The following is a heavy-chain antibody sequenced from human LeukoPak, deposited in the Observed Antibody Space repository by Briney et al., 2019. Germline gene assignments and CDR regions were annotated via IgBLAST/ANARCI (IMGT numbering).Heavy chain of an antibody. D-gene: IGHD3-22*01. V-gene: IGHV3-48*01. CDR1: GFTFSSYS. CDR3: AKADYYDRMWDV. CDR2: ISSSSSTI. J-gene: IGHJ6*04. Sequence: PGGSLRLSCAASGFTFSSYSMNWVRQAPGKGLEWVSYISSSSSTIYYADSVKGRFTISRDNAKNSLYLQMNSLRAEDTAVYYCAKADYYDRMWDVWGKGTTVTVSS.